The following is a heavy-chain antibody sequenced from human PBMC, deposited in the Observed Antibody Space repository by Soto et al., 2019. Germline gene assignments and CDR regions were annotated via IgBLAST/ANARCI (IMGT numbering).Heavy chain of an antibody. CDR3: AKARDQQWVRLPFDY. J-gene: IGHJ4*02. CDR1: GFFFSSYT. CDR2: FSATSDNT. D-gene: IGHD6-19*01. Sequence: VQLLESGGGLVQPGGSLRLSCVGSGFFFSSYTMTWVRQAPGKGLEWVSSFSATSDNTYYADSVRGRFTISRDNSKNTLLLQMNSLTAESPAMYYCAKARDQQWVRLPFDYWGQGILVIVSS. V-gene: IGHV3-23*01.